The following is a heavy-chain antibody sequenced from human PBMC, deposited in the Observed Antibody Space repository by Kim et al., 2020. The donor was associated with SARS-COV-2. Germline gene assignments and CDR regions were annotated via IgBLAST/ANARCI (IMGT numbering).Heavy chain of an antibody. CDR2: MNPNSGNT. D-gene: IGHD2-21*01. J-gene: IGHJ6*03. CDR3: ARGHLKSIVVVIAPRPYYYYMDV. CDR1: GYTFTSYD. Sequence: ASVKVSCKASGYTFTSYDINWVRQATGQGLEWMGWMNPNSGNTGYAQKFQGRVTMTRNTSISTAYMELSSLRSEDTAAYYCARGHLKSIVVVIAPRPYYYYMDVWGQGTTVTVSS. V-gene: IGHV1-8*01.